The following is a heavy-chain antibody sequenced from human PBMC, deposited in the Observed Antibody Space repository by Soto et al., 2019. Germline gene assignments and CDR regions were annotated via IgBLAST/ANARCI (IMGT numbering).Heavy chain of an antibody. J-gene: IGHJ4*02. D-gene: IGHD3-10*02. CDR2: IRVYNGNT. CDR3: AIVRVADSSLDH. CDR1: CYTFSSYG. Sequence: SGKVSFKASCYTFSSYGITWVRQAPGQGLEWMGWIRVYNGNTDLSQKVEARVTMTTDTSTRTAYMELRSLTPEDTAIYFCAIVRVADSSLDHWGQGTLVTVSS. V-gene: IGHV1-18*01.